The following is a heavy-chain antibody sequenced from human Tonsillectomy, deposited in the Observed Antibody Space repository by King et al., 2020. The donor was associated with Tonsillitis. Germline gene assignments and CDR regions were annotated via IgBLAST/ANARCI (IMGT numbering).Heavy chain of an antibody. V-gene: IGHV3-30-3*01. J-gene: IGHJ6*02. CDR1: GFTFSSYA. D-gene: IGHD1-7*01. CDR2: ISNDGSNK. Sequence: VQLVESGGGVVQPGRSLRLSCAASGFTFSSYAMHWVRQASGKGLEWVAVISNDGSNKYYADSGKGRFTISRDNSKNTLYLQMNSLRAEDTAVYYCAREGITGTTGGIYYYYGMDVWGQGTTVTVSS. CDR3: AREGITGTTGGIYYYYGMDV.